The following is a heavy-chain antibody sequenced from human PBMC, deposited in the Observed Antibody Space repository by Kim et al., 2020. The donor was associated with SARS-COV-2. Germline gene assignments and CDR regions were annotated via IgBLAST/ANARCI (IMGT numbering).Heavy chain of an antibody. CDR3: AKGISSGSYYTDLSY. CDR1: GFTFSSYA. D-gene: IGHD3-10*01. V-gene: IGHV3-23*01. J-gene: IGHJ4*02. Sequence: GGSLRISCAASGFTFSSYAMSWVRQAPGKGLEWVSAISGSGGSTYYADSVKGRSTISRDNSKNTLYLQMNSLRAEDTAVYYCAKGISSGSYYTDLSYWGQGTLVTVSS. CDR2: ISGSGGST.